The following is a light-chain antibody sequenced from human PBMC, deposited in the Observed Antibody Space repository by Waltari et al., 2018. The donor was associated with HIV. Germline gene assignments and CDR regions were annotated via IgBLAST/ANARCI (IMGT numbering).Light chain of an antibody. V-gene: IGKV1-39*01. CDR3: QQSYNAPYT. J-gene: IGKJ2*01. CDR1: QDISTD. Sequence: DIRMAQSPSSLSASVGDRILLSCRARQDISTDLNWYQKRPGKAPKLLIYGASHLQGGVPPRFSGSGSGTAFTLAINGLQFEDFATYFCQQSYNAPYTFGQGT. CDR2: GAS.